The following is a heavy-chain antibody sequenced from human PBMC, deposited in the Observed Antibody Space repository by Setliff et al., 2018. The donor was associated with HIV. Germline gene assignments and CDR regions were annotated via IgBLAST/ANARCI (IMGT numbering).Heavy chain of an antibody. Sequence: GASVKVSCKTSGYTFTAFYIHWVRQAPGQGLEWMGRIHPNSGGTASPQKFQGRVAMTRDTSISTAYMELRSLRPDDTAVYYCVRNTHPTVVVPRDSHYYSINIWGKGTTVTVSS. CDR1: GYTFTAFY. J-gene: IGHJ6*03. CDR3: VRNTHPTVVVPRDSHYYSINI. CDR2: IHPNSGGT. D-gene: IGHD2-21*01. V-gene: IGHV1-2*06.